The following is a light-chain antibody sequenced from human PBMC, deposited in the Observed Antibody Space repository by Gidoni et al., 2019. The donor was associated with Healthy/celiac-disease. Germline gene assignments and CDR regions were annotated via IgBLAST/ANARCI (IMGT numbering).Light chain of an antibody. CDR2: GAS. CDR1: QSVSSN. CDR3: QQYNNWPRVFT. J-gene: IGKJ3*01. Sequence: EIVMTKSPATLSVSPGERATLSCRASQSVSSNLAWYQQTPGQAPRLLIYGASTRATGIPARFSGSGSGTEFTLTISSLQSEDFAVYYCQQYNNWPRVFTFXXXTKVDIK. V-gene: IGKV3-15*01.